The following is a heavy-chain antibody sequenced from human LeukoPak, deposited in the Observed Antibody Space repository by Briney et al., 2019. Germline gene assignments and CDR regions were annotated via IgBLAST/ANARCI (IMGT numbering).Heavy chain of an antibody. D-gene: IGHD6-13*01. CDR2: INPNSGGT. J-gene: IGHJ4*02. V-gene: IGHV1-2*02. CDR3: ARDRRASSSWYDY. CDR1: GYTFTGYY. Sequence: ASVKVSCKASGYTFTGYYMHWVRQAPGQGLEWMGWINPNSGGTNYAQKFQGRVTMTRDTSISTAYMELGRLRSDDTAVYYCARDRRASSSWYDYWGQGTLVTVSS.